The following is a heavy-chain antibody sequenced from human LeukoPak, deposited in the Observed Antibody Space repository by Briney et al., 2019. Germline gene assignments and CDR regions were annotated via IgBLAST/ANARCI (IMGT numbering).Heavy chain of an antibody. J-gene: IGHJ4*02. Sequence: GRSLRLSCAASGFSFKDYNMHWARQAPGRGLEWVAVISYDGSNKYYADSVKGRFTISRDNSKNTLYLQMNSLRAEDTAVYYCAKDSSLYGTSWWGNYFDYWGQGTLVTVSS. CDR2: ISYDGSNK. CDR3: AKDSSLYGTSWWGNYFDY. V-gene: IGHV3-30*18. D-gene: IGHD6-13*01. CDR1: GFSFKDYN.